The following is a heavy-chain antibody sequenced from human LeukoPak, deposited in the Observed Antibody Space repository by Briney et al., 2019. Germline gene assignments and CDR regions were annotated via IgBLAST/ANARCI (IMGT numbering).Heavy chain of an antibody. CDR2: IYHSGST. D-gene: IGHD6-6*01. J-gene: IGHJ4*02. CDR3: ARRKGSSTRRYYFDY. CDR1: GGSISSGGYY. V-gene: IGHV4-30-2*01. Sequence: PSQTPSLTCTVSGGSISSGGYYWSWIRQPPGKGLEWIGYIYHSGSTYYNPSLKSRVTISVDRSKNQFSLKLSSVTAADTAVYYCARRKGSSTRRYYFDYWGQGTLVTVSS.